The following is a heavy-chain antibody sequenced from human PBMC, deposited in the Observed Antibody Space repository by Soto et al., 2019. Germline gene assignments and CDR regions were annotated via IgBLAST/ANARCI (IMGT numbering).Heavy chain of an antibody. CDR1: GFTFSNYT. CDR3: AGRSGSSDY. J-gene: IGHJ4*02. CDR2: ISYDEIDK. Sequence: PGGSLRLSCAASGFTFSNYTMHWVRQAPGKGLEWVALISYDEIDKYFADAVKGRFTISRDNSKNTLYLQMDSLRAEDTAVYYCAGRSGSSDYWGRGXLVTVPS. V-gene: IGHV3-30*04. D-gene: IGHD3-10*01.